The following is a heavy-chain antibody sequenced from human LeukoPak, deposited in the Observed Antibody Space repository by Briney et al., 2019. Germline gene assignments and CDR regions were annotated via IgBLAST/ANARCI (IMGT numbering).Heavy chain of an antibody. Sequence: GGSLRLSCAASGFTFSSYWMSWVRQAPGKGLEWVANIKQDGSEKYYVDSVKGRFTISRDNAKNSLYLQMNSLRAEDTAVYYCARFEDSSGYYYASTNDYWGQGTLVTVSS. CDR1: GFTFSSYW. CDR2: IKQDGSEK. CDR3: ARFEDSSGYYYASTNDY. J-gene: IGHJ4*02. V-gene: IGHV3-7*01. D-gene: IGHD3-22*01.